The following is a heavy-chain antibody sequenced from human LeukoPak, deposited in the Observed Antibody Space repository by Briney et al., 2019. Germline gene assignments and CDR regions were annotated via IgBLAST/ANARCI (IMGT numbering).Heavy chain of an antibody. CDR3: ARHLYYYYVGV. Sequence: PSETLSLTCSVSGGSISPNYWSWIRQPPGRGLEWTGNIYYSGSTNYNPSLKSRVTISVDTSKNQFSLRLSSVTAADTAVYYCARHLYYYYVGVWGKGTTVTVSS. V-gene: IGHV4-59*08. CDR1: GGSISPNY. CDR2: IYYSGST. J-gene: IGHJ6*03.